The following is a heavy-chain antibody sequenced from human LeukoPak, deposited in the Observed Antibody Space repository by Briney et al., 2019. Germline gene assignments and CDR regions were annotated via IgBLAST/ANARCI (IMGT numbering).Heavy chain of an antibody. D-gene: IGHD3-10*01. CDR3: ARGTMVRGAHDY. Sequence: PGGSLRLSCAASGFTFSSYSMNWVRQAPGKGLEWVSSISSSSSYIYYADSVKGRFTISRDNAKNSLYLQTNSLRAEDTAVYYCARGTMVRGAHDYWGQGTLVTVSS. J-gene: IGHJ4*02. V-gene: IGHV3-21*01. CDR1: GFTFSSYS. CDR2: ISSSSSYI.